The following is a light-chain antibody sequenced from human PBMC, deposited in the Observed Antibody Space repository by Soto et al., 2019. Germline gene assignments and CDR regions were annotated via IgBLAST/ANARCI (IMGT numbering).Light chain of an antibody. V-gene: IGKV3-11*01. CDR2: GAS. CDR3: QQRSNWPGT. Sequence: EIVLTQSPATLSLSPGERATLSCRASQGVSSYLAWYQQKPGQAPRLLIYGASNRATGIPDRFSGSGSGTDFTLTISSLEPEDFAVYYCQQRSNWPGTFGQGTKVNIK. CDR1: QGVSSY. J-gene: IGKJ1*01.